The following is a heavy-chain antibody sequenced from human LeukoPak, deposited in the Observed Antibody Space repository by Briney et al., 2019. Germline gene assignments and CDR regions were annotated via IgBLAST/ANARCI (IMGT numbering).Heavy chain of an antibody. D-gene: IGHD6-25*01. Sequence: PSQTLSLTCAVSGGSIISGGYSWSWIRQPPGKGLECIGYIYHSGSTYYNPSLKSRVTISVDRSKNQFSLKLSSVTAADTAVYYCARVGGYASWYFDLWGRGTLVTVSS. CDR3: ARVGGYASWYFDL. V-gene: IGHV4-30-2*01. CDR2: IYHSGST. CDR1: GGSIISGGYS. J-gene: IGHJ2*01.